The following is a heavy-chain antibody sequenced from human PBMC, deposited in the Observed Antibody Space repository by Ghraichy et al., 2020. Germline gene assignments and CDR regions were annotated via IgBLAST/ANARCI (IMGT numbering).Heavy chain of an antibody. CDR2: IKRDGSEK. CDR3: VRGEDTSGWYGLD. V-gene: IGHV3-7*01. J-gene: IGHJ4*02. D-gene: IGHD6-19*01. Sequence: GESLNISCAASGFTFSSYWMSWVRQAPGKGLEWVANIKRDGSEKYYVDSVRGRFTISRDNAKNSLYLQMNSLRAEDTAVFYCVRGEDTSGWYGLDWGQGTLVTVSS. CDR1: GFTFSSYW.